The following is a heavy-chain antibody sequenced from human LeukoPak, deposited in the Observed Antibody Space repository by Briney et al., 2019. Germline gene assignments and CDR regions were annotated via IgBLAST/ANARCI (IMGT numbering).Heavy chain of an antibody. D-gene: IGHD2/OR15-2a*01. V-gene: IGHV1-2*06. Sequence: ASVKVSCKASGYTFTGYYMHWVRQAPGQGLEWMGRINPNSGVTHYAQKFQGRVTMTRDTSISTAYMELSRLRADDTAVYYCASLSNPDAFDIWGQGTMVTVSS. J-gene: IGHJ3*02. CDR2: INPNSGVT. CDR1: GYTFTGYY. CDR3: ASLSNPDAFDI.